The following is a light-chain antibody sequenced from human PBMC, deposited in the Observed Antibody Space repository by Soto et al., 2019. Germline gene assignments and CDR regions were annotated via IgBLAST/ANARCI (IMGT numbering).Light chain of an antibody. J-gene: IGKJ2*01. CDR3: QHYGSSPPKYT. CDR1: QSVSSSS. Sequence: EIVLTQSPGTLSLSPGERATLSCRASQSVSSSSLAWYQHKPGQAPRLLIYDAFSRATDIPDRFSGSGSGTDFTLTISRLEPEDFAVYYCQHYGSSPPKYTFGQGTKVE. V-gene: IGKV3-20*01. CDR2: DAF.